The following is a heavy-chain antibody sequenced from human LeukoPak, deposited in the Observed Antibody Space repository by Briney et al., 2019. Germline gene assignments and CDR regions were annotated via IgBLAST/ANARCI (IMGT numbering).Heavy chain of an antibody. CDR3: ARRRVVLLWFGELLFSNWFDP. V-gene: IGHV4-61*02. J-gene: IGHJ5*02. Sequence: SQTLSLTCTVSGGSISSGSYYWSWIRQPAGKGLEWIGRIYTSGSTNYNPSLKSRVTISVDTSKNQFSLKLSSVTAADTAVYYCARRRVVLLWFGELLFSNWFDPWGQGTLVTVSS. CDR1: GGSISSGSYY. D-gene: IGHD3-10*01. CDR2: IYTSGST.